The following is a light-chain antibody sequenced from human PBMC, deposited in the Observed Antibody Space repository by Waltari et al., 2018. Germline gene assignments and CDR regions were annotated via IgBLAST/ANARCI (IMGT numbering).Light chain of an antibody. Sequence: ESVLTQSPGTLSLSPGDRATLSCGSNEIVSTSHLAWYQQRPGQAPKRSIYGAASRATGIPDRFSGSWSGTDFTLTISRLDPEDFAVYYCQRYGSSPTFGQGTRLEIK. V-gene: IGKV3-20*01. J-gene: IGKJ5*01. CDR1: EIVSTSH. CDR3: QRYGSSPT. CDR2: GAA.